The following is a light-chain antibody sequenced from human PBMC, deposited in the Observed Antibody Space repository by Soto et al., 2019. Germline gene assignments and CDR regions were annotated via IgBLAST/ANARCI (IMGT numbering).Light chain of an antibody. Sequence: EIVMKQSPATLSVSPGERATLSCRASQSVSSNLAWYQQKPGQAPRLLIYGASTSATGIPARFSGSGSGKDITRNITSLPSDDVAVYYGPQYYNQLPGTFGQGTKVDIK. CDR2: GAS. CDR3: PQYYNQLPGT. CDR1: QSVSSN. V-gene: IGKV3-15*01. J-gene: IGKJ1*01.